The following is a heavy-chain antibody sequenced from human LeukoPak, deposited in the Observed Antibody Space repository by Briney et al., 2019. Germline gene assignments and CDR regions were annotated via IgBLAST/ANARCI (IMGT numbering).Heavy chain of an antibody. D-gene: IGHD6-19*01. V-gene: IGHV3-23*01. CDR2: IFGSGGSA. CDR3: GKTTTGYSSGRNPAWPVDY. Sequence: GGSLRLSCTASGFTFSSYAMYWVRQAPGKGLEWGSGIFGSGGSAHYADSVKGRFTISRDNSQNTVHLQMNSLRAEDTAVYYCGKTTTGYSSGRNPAWPVDYWGQGTLVTVSS. J-gene: IGHJ4*02. CDR1: GFTFSSYA.